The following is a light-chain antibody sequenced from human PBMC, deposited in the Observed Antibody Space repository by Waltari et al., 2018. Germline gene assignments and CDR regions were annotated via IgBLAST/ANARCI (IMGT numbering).Light chain of an antibody. Sequence: EIVMTQSPATLSVSPGERATLSCRASQSVNSNLAWYQQKPGQAPRLLIHGASTRATGFPARFSGSGSGTEFTLTISSLQSEDFAVYYCQQYETYPYTFGQGTKVQMK. CDR3: QQYETYPYT. CDR1: QSVNSN. V-gene: IGKV3-15*01. J-gene: IGKJ2*01. CDR2: GAS.